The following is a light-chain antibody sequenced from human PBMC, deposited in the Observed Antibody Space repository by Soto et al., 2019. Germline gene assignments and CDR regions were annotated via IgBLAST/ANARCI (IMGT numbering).Light chain of an antibody. J-gene: IGKJ3*01. CDR1: QSIGNY. V-gene: IGKV3-11*01. CDR3: QQRSSWPLT. CDR2: ATS. Sequence: EVVLTQSPATLSLSPGEGATLSCRASQSIGNYLAWYQQKPGQAPRLLIYATSNRATGIPARFSGSGSGTDFTLTISSLEPEDFAVYYCQQRSSWPLTLGPGTKGDLK.